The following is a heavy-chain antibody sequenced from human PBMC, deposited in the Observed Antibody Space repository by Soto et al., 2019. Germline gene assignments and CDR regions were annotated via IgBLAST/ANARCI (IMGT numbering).Heavy chain of an antibody. V-gene: IGHV4-4*02. CDR1: NDSIRRDNW. Sequence: QVHLQESGPGLVKPSETLSLTCPVSNDSIRRDNWWSWVRQPPGKGLEWIGEIFHSGSSNNNPSLKSRVTLSVDKTKNEFSLKLISVTAADTAVYYCARRLFVRGTLGYYDYWGQGTLVTVSS. D-gene: IGHD3-10*02. CDR3: ARRLFVRGTLGYYDY. J-gene: IGHJ4*02. CDR2: IFHSGSS.